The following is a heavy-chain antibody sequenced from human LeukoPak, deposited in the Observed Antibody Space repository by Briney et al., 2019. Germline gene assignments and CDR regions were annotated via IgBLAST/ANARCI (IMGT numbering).Heavy chain of an antibody. CDR3: ASTAAGTNY. CDR1: GGSFSGYY. V-gene: IGHV4-34*01. CDR2: IDHSGST. D-gene: IGHD6-13*01. J-gene: IGHJ4*02. Sequence: PSETLSLTCAVYGGSFSGYYWSWIRQPPGKGLEWIGEIDHSGSTNYNPSLKSRVTISVDTSKNQFSLKLSSVTAADTAVYYCASTAAGTNYWGQGTLVTVSS.